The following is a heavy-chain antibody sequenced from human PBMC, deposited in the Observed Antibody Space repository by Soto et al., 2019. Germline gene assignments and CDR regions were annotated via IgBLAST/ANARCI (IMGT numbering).Heavy chain of an antibody. Sequence: QVQLVESGGGVVQPGRSLRLSCAASGFTFSNYAMHWVRQAPGKGLEWVAVISYDGNNKYYADSVKGRFTISRDNSXSXLXXQMNSLKGEDTAVYYCASAMLRGSLTYYYYYGMDVWGQGPTVTVSS. CDR3: ASAMLRGSLTYYYYYGMDV. J-gene: IGHJ6*02. CDR1: GFTFSNYA. V-gene: IGHV3-30-3*01. D-gene: IGHD3-10*01. CDR2: ISYDGNNK.